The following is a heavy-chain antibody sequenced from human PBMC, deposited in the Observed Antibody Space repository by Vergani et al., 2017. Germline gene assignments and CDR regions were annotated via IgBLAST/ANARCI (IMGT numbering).Heavy chain of an antibody. V-gene: IGHV7-4-1*02. CDR2: INTNTGNP. CDR3: AREGIAVAGTPYYYYYGMDV. CDR1: GYTLTSYA. Sequence: QVQLVQSGSELKKPGASVKVSCKASGYTLTSYAMNWVRQAPGQGLECMGWINTNTGNPTYAQGFTGRFVFSLDTSVSTAYLQISILKAEDTAVYYCAREGIAVAGTPYYYYYGMDVWGQGTTVIVSS. D-gene: IGHD6-19*01. J-gene: IGHJ6*02.